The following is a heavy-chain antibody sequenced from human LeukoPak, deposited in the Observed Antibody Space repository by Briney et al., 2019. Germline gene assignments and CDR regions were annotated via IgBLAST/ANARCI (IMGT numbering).Heavy chain of an antibody. J-gene: IGHJ3*02. V-gene: IGHV4-59*01. D-gene: IGHD1-14*01. CDR3: ARVESYPLRNAFDI. Sequence: SETLSLTCSVSGGSISSYYWNWIRQPPGKGLEWIGYINYSGNTNYNPSLKSRVTISVDTSKNQFSLKLRSVTAADTAVYYCARVESYPLRNAFDIWGQGTMVTVSS. CDR2: INYSGNT. CDR1: GGSISSYY.